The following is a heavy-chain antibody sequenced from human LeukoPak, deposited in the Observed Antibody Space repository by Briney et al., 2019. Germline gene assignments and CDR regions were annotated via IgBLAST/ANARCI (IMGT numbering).Heavy chain of an antibody. V-gene: IGHV3-30-3*01. J-gene: IGHJ3*02. Sequence: GGSLRLSCAASGFTFSSYTMHWVRQAPGKGLEWVAVTSSDGNNKYYADSVKGRFTISRDNSKNTLYLDMNSLRAEDTAVYYCARPDSSGWSHAFDIWGQGTKVTVSS. CDR2: TSSDGNNK. CDR1: GFTFSSYT. D-gene: IGHD6-19*01. CDR3: ARPDSSGWSHAFDI.